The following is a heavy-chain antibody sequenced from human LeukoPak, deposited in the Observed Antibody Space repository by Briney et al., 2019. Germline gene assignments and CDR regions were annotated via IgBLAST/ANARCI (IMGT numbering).Heavy chain of an antibody. Sequence: SPTLSLTFPVSGGSISSGDYYWSWIRPPPGKGLEWIGYIYYSGSTYYNPSLKSRVTISVDTSKNQFSLKLSSVTAADTAVYYCATQWLVEGAHDAFDIWGQGTMVTVSS. J-gene: IGHJ3*02. D-gene: IGHD6-19*01. CDR3: ATQWLVEGAHDAFDI. CDR2: IYYSGST. CDR1: GGSISSGDYY. V-gene: IGHV4-30-4*01.